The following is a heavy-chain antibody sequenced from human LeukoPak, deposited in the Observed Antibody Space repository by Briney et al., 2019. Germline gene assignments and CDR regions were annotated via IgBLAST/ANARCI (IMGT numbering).Heavy chain of an antibody. CDR1: GFTFDDYA. CDR3: ARDKGYYDSSGYYPYYYYYGMDV. J-gene: IGHJ6*02. Sequence: PGGSLRLSCAASGFTFDDYAMHWVRQAPGKGLEWVSGIAWNSGSRGYAASVKGRFTISRDNAKNSLYLQMNSLRAEDTAVYYCARDKGYYDSSGYYPYYYYYGMDVWGQGTTVTVSS. D-gene: IGHD3-22*01. CDR2: IAWNSGSR. V-gene: IGHV3-9*01.